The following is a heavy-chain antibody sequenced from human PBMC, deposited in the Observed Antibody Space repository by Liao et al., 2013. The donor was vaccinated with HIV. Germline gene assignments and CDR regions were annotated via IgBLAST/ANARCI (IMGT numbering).Heavy chain of an antibody. Sequence: QLHLQESGPGVVKPSETLSLTCTVSGDSIGTSNYYWGWVRQPPGMGLEWIGNIYYSGLTYYNPSLKSRLTISVDTSKNQFSLRVNSVTAADTAVYFCVRVGGFTYGYEIDYWGQGSLVSVSS. D-gene: IGHD5-18*01. CDR1: GDSIGTSNYY. CDR2: IYYSGLT. J-gene: IGHJ4*02. V-gene: IGHV4-39*07. CDR3: VRVGGFTYGYEIDY.